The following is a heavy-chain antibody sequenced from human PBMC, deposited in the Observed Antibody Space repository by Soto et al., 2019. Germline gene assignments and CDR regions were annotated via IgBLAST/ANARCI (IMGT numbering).Heavy chain of an antibody. D-gene: IGHD2-21*02. V-gene: IGHV5-51*01. CDR3: ARPVLAEPKSYCSGDCFDNWFDP. J-gene: IGHJ5*02. CDR1: GYSFSSYW. CDR2: IYPGDSDT. Sequence: PGESLKISCKGSGYSFSSYWIGWVRQMPGKGLEWMGIIYPGDSDTRYSPSFQGQVTISADKSISTAYLQWSSLKASDTAMYYCARPVLAEPKSYCSGDCFDNWFDPWGQGTLVTVSS.